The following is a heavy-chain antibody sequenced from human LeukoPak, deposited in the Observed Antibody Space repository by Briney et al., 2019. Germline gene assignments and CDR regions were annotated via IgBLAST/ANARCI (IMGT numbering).Heavy chain of an antibody. CDR1: GFTFSTYA. D-gene: IGHD4-11*01. Sequence: GGSLRLSCAASGFTFSTYAMSWVRQAPGKGLEWVSAISGDGVSTYYADSVKGRFTVSRDNSKNTLYLQMNSLRAEDTAVYYCAREGYSNYYMDVWGKGTTVTVSS. CDR3: AREGYSNYYMDV. V-gene: IGHV3-23*01. CDR2: ISGDGVST. J-gene: IGHJ6*03.